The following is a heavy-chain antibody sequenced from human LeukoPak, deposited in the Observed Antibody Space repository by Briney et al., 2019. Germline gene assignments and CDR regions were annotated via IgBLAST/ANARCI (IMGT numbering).Heavy chain of an antibody. CDR2: ISSSGSTI. D-gene: IGHD2-2*01. V-gene: IGHV3-11*01. CDR1: GFTFSDYY. J-gene: IGHJ4*02. CDR3: AKGVGYQLPQAAFDY. Sequence: GGSLRLSCAASGFTFSDYYMTWIRQAPGKGLEWVSYISSSGSTIYYADSVKGRFTISRDNSKNTLYLQMNSLRAEDTAVYYCAKGVGYQLPQAAFDYWGQGTLVTVSS.